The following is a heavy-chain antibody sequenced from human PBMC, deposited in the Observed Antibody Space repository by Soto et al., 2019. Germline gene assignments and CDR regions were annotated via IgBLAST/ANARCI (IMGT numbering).Heavy chain of an antibody. V-gene: IGHV1-58*01. CDR1: GFTFTSSA. CDR2: IVVGSGNT. J-gene: IGHJ4*02. Sequence: SVKVSCKASGFTFTSSAVQWVRQARGQRLEWIGWIVVGSGNTNYAQKFQERVTITRDMSTSTAYMELSSLRSEDTAVYYCAALRVGYCSSTSCNNFDYWGQGPLVSVSS. CDR3: AALRVGYCSSTSCNNFDY. D-gene: IGHD2-2*02.